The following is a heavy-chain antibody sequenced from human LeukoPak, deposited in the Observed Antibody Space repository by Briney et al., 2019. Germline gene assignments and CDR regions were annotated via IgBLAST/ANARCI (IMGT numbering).Heavy chain of an antibody. CDR1: GGSFSGYY. V-gene: IGHV4-59*10. CDR3: ARVQCSSTSCYEGWFDP. D-gene: IGHD2-2*01. J-gene: IGHJ5*02. Sequence: SETLSLTCAVYGGSFSGYYWSWIRQPAGKGLEWIGRIYTSGSTNYNPSLKSRVTISVDTSKNQFSLKLSSVTAADTAVYYCARVQCSSTSCYEGWFDPWGQGTLVTVSS. CDR2: IYTSGST.